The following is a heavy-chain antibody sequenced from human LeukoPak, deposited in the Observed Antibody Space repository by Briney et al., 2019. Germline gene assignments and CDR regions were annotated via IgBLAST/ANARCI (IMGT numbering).Heavy chain of an antibody. V-gene: IGHV1-46*01. CDR2: INPSGGST. Sequence: ASVKVSCKASGYTFTSYYMHWVRQAPGQGLEWMGIINPSGGSTSYAQKFQGRVTMTRDMSTNTVYMELSSLRSDDTAVYYCARDSSNWTFDYWGQGTLVTVSS. D-gene: IGHD1-1*01. J-gene: IGHJ4*02. CDR1: GYTFTSYY. CDR3: ARDSSNWTFDY.